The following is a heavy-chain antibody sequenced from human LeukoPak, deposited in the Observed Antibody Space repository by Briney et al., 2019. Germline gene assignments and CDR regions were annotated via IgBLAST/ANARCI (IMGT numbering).Heavy chain of an antibody. CDR3: ARDLSSGPYYYYYYMDV. J-gene: IGHJ6*03. V-gene: IGHV1-2*02. CDR2: INPNSGGT. Sequence: ASVKVSCKASGYTFTGYYMHWVRQAPGQGLEWMGWINPNSGGTNYAQKFQGRVTMTRDTSISTAYMELSRLRSDDTAVYYCARDLSSGPYYYYYYMDVWGKGTTATVSS. D-gene: IGHD6-19*01. CDR1: GYTFTGYY.